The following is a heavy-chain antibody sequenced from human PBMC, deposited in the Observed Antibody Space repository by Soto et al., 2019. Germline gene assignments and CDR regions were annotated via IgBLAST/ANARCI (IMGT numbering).Heavy chain of an antibody. Sequence: QVQLVQSGAEVKKPGSSVKVSCKASGGTFSSYTISWVRQAPGQGLEWMGRIIPILGIANYAQKFQGRVTITADKSTSTAYMELRSLRSEDTAVYYCASYCSSTSCSYYYYGMDVWGQGTTVTVSS. D-gene: IGHD2-2*01. CDR3: ASYCSSTSCSYYYYGMDV. J-gene: IGHJ6*02. V-gene: IGHV1-69*02. CDR1: GGTFSSYT. CDR2: IIPILGIA.